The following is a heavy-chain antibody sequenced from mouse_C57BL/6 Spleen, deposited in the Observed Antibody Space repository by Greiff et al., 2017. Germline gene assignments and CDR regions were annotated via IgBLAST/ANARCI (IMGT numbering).Heavy chain of an antibody. CDR2: INPNNGGT. CDR3: ARGMGPAWFAY. J-gene: IGHJ3*01. D-gene: IGHD4-1*01. V-gene: IGHV1-18*01. Sequence: EVKLVESGPELVKPGASVKIPCKASGYTFTDYNMDWVKQSHGKSLEWIGDINPNNGGTIYNQKFKGKATLTVDKSSSTAYMELRSLTSEDTAVYYCARGMGPAWFAYWGQGTLVTVSA. CDR1: GYTFTDYN.